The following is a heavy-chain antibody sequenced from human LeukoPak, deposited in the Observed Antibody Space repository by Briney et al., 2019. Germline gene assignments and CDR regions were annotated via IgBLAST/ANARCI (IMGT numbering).Heavy chain of an antibody. CDR3: IVFGVSIH. CDR1: GLTDSHYY. CDR2: IHTSGNT. J-gene: IGHJ4*02. D-gene: IGHD3-10*02. Sequence: PGGSLRLSCAASGLTDSHYYVSWVRGAPGRVLGWVSAIHTSGNTCYVYSVKGRFTISRDTSKNTLYLQINSLRVEDTAVYYCIVFGVSIHWGQGTLVTVCS. V-gene: IGHV3-53*01.